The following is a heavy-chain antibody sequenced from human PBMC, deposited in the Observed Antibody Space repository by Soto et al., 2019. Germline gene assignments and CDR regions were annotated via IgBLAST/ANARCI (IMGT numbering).Heavy chain of an antibody. Sequence: PSETLSLTCTVSGGSVSSGSYYWSWIRQPPGKGLEWIGYIYYSGSTNYNPSLKSRVTISVDTSKNQFSLKLSSVTAADTAVYYCARDRTLRGVHYYYGMDVWGQGTTVTAP. V-gene: IGHV4-61*01. CDR1: GGSVSSGSYY. CDR2: IYYSGST. CDR3: ARDRTLRGVHYYYGMDV. D-gene: IGHD3-10*01. J-gene: IGHJ6*02.